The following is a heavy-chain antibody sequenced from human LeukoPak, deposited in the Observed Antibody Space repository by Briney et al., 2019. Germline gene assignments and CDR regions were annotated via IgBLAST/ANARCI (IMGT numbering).Heavy chain of an antibody. CDR3: ARLVDCSGGSCYAFGY. V-gene: IGHV7-4-1*02. CDR1: GYTFTSYA. J-gene: IGHJ4*02. D-gene: IGHD2-15*01. CDR2: INTNTGNP. Sequence: ASVKVSCKASGYTFTSYAMNWVRQAPGQGLEWMRWINTNTGNPTYAQGFTGRFVFSLDTSVSTAYLQINNLKAEDTAVFYCARLVDCSGGSCYAFGYWGQGTLVTVSS.